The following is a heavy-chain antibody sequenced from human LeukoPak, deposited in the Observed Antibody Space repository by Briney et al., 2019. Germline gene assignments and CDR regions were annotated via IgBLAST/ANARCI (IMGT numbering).Heavy chain of an antibody. CDR3: ARDPHAGIFDS. CDR1: GFTFGDFH. CDR2: ISSGGSTT. Sequence: PGGSLRLSCATSGFTFGDFHMNWLRQAPGKGLEHVSYISSGGSTTYYADSVVGRFSISRDDAKNFLYLQMDSLRDGDTAVYYCARDPHAGIFDSRGRGTLVTVSS. V-gene: IGHV3-48*02. J-gene: IGHJ4*02.